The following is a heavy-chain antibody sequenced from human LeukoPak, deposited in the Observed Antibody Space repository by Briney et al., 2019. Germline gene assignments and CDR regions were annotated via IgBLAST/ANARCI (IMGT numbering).Heavy chain of an antibody. Sequence: SETLSLTCSVSGGSIRSYFWNWIRQSPGRGLEWIGYFYYGGSNKYNPSLKSRVTVSADTSRNQFSLKLSSVTAADTAVYYCARQSSYGYFDYWGQGTLVTVSS. J-gene: IGHJ4*02. CDR3: ARQSSYGYFDY. CDR2: FYYGGSN. D-gene: IGHD5-18*01. V-gene: IGHV4-59*08. CDR1: GGSIRSYF.